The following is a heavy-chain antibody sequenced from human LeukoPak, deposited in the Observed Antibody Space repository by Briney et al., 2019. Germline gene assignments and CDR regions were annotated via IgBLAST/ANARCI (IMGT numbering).Heavy chain of an antibody. Sequence: SETLSLTCTVSGGSISSSSYYWGWIRQPPGKGLEWIGSISYSGSTYYNPARKNRFTISVNTSKTQFSLKLSSVTAADTAVYYCARRSLGIMHAFDIWGQGTMVTVSS. V-gene: IGHV4-39*01. D-gene: IGHD3-16*01. CDR1: GGSISSSSYY. CDR3: ARRSLGIMHAFDI. J-gene: IGHJ3*02. CDR2: ISYSGST.